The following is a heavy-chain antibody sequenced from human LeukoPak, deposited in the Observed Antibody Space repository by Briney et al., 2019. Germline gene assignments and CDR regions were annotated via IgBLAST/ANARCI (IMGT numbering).Heavy chain of an antibody. J-gene: IGHJ6*03. D-gene: IGHD1-7*01. CDR2: ISYDGSKK. V-gene: IGHV3-30*04. CDR3: ARALGNYSPYYYYLDI. Sequence: GGSLRLSCAASGFIFNIYDMHWVRQAPGKGLEWVAIISYDGSKKYYADSVRGRFTISRDNSKNTLYLQMDSLRSADTSIYYCARALGNYSPYYYYLDIWGRGTAVTVSS. CDR1: GFIFNIYD.